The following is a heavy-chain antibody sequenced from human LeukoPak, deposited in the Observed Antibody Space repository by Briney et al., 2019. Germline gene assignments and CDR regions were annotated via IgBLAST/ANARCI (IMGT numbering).Heavy chain of an antibody. J-gene: IGHJ6*03. Sequence: SETLSLTCTVYGGSISSYYWSWIRQPAGKGLEWIGRIYTSGSTNYTPSLRSRVTMSVDTSKNQFSLKLSSVTAADTAVYYCARDPSDYYYMDVWGIGTTVTVSS. CDR1: GGSISSYY. CDR2: IYTSGST. V-gene: IGHV4-4*07. CDR3: ARDPSDYYYMDV. D-gene: IGHD3-10*01.